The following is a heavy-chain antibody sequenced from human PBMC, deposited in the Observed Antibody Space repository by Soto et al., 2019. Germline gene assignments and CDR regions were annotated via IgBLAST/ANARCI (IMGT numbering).Heavy chain of an antibody. CDR1: GFTFSSYW. V-gene: IGHV3-74*01. J-gene: IGHJ3*02. CDR2: INSDGSST. CDR3: ARAFMNYDILTGYYTKAFDI. D-gene: IGHD3-9*01. Sequence: PGGSLRLSCAASGFTFSSYWMHWVRQAPGKGLVWVSHINSDGSSTSYADSVKGRFTISRDNAKNTLYLQMNSLRAEDTAVYYCARAFMNYDILTGYYTKAFDIWGQGTMVTVSS.